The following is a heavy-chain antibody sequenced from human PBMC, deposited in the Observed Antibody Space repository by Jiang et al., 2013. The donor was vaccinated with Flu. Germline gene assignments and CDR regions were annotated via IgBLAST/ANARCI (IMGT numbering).Heavy chain of an antibody. D-gene: IGHD4-17*01. J-gene: IGHJ1*01. CDR3: ARATDYGDYVTGLGYFQH. V-gene: IGHV7-4-1*02. CDR2: INTNTGNP. Sequence: EWMGWINTNTGNPTYAQGFTGRFVFSLDTSVSTAYLQISSLKAEDTAVYYCARATDYGDYVTGLGYFQHWGQGTLVTVSS.